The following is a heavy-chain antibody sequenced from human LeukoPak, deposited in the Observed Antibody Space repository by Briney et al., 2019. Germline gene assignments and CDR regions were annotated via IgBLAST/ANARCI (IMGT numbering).Heavy chain of an antibody. CDR1: GGSISSYY. CDR2: IYYSGST. CDR3: ARGPVIGYFDWLFFDY. J-gene: IGHJ4*02. Sequence: SETLSLTCTVSGGSISSYYWSWIRQPPGKGLEWIGYIYYSGSTYYNPSLKSRVTISVDTSKNQFSLKLSSVTAADTAVYYCARGPVIGYFDWLFFDYWGQGTLVTVSS. D-gene: IGHD3-9*01. V-gene: IGHV4-59*08.